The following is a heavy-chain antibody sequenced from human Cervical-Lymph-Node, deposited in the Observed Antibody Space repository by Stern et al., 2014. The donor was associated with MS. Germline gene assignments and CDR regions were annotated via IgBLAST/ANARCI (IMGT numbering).Heavy chain of an antibody. V-gene: IGHV3-21*01. D-gene: IGHD3-16*01. CDR2: ISDSGRYI. Sequence: EVQLVESGGGLVKPGGSLRLSCAAAGFTFSSHSMNWVRQAPGKGLEWVSSISDSGRYIYYADSVKGRFTISRDSANNSVYLQMNSLRAEDTALYYCARGDWHYDLADWGQGTRVTVSS. J-gene: IGHJ4*02. CDR3: ARGDWHYDLAD. CDR1: GFTFSSHS.